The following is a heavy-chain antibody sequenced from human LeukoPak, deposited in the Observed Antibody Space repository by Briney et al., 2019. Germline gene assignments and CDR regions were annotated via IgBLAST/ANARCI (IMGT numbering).Heavy chain of an antibody. Sequence: GASVKVSCKASGYTFTSYHINWVRQATGQGLEWVGWMNPNNSDIGYAQKFQGRVTMTRNTSIGTAYTELSSLRSEDTAIYYCVRVPPGTTIYAYWGQGTLVTVSS. D-gene: IGHD1-14*01. CDR1: GYTFTSYH. CDR3: VRVPPGTTIYAY. V-gene: IGHV1-8*01. J-gene: IGHJ4*02. CDR2: MNPNNSDI.